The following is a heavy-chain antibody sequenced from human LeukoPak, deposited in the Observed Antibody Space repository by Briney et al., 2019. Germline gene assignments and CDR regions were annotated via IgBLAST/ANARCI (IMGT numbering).Heavy chain of an antibody. Sequence: SETLSLTCTVSGDSISSATYYWGWIRQPPGKGLEWIGAIYYSGSTYYNPSLKSRVTISIDTSKNQFSLKLNSVTAADTAVYYCARSKSGYVRPYYYYGIEVWGQGTAVNVSS. CDR2: IYYSGST. D-gene: IGHD3-22*01. CDR1: GDSISSATYY. V-gene: IGHV4-39*01. J-gene: IGHJ6*02. CDR3: ARSKSGYVRPYYYYGIEV.